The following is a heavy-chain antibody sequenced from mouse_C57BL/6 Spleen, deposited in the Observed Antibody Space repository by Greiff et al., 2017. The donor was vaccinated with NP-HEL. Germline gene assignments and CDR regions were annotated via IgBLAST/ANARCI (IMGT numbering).Heavy chain of an antibody. V-gene: IGHV5-6*02. CDR2: ISSGGSYT. Sequence: DVMLVESGGDLVKPGGSLKLSCAASGFTFSSYGMSWVRQTPDKRLEWVATISSGGSYTYYPDSVKGRFTISRDNAKNTLYLQMSSLKSEDTAMYYCARSDSNLYAMDYWGQGTSVTVSS. J-gene: IGHJ4*01. D-gene: IGHD2-5*01. CDR1: GFTFSSYG. CDR3: ARSDSNLYAMDY.